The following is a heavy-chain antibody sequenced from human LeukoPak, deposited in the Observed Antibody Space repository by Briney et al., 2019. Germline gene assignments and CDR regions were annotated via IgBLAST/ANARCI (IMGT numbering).Heavy chain of an antibody. J-gene: IGHJ6*02. CDR3: AKDIVARHQYYYYYGMDV. D-gene: IGHD6-6*01. Sequence: GGSLRLSCAAAGFSVSTTYMNWVRQAPGKGLEYVAAISGNEDSTYYASSVKGRFTISRDESKNTLYLQMGSLRADDTAVYYCAKDIVARHQYYYYYGMDVWGQGATVTVSS. V-gene: IGHV3-64*01. CDR2: ISGNEDST. CDR1: GFSVSTTY.